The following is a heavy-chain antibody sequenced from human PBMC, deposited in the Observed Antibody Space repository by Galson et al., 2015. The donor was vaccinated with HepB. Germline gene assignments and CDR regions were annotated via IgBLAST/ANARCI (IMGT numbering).Heavy chain of an antibody. CDR3: ARLFRSGDSSSWYLAGGVFDY. V-gene: IGHV5-51*01. D-gene: IGHD6-13*01. CDR1: GYSFTSYW. CDR2: IYPGDSDT. Sequence: QSGAEVKKPGESLKISCKGSGYSFTSYWIGWVRQMPGKGLEWMGIIYPGDSDTRYSPSFQGQVTISADKSISTAYLQWSSLKASDTAMYYRARLFRSGDSSSWYLAGGVFDYWGQGTLVTVSS. J-gene: IGHJ4*02.